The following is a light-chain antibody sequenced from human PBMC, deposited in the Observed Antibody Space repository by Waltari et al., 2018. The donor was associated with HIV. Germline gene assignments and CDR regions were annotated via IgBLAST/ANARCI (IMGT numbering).Light chain of an antibody. CDR2: GVS. V-gene: IGLV2-14*01. Sequence: QSALTQPASVSGSPGQSINISCSGIDTNIYYQNFVSWYQQHPGKPPRLVLFGVSKRPVGLAPRCSVIRSGSTASLTISGLRSEDEGVYFCSSYTSMKRLVFGGGTELTV. CDR1: DTNIYYQNF. J-gene: IGLJ2*01. CDR3: SSYTSMKRLV.